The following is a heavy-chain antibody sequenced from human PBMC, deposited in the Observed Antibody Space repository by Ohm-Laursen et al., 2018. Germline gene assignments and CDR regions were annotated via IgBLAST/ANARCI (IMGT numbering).Heavy chain of an antibody. CDR2: FYHSGGT. J-gene: IGHJ4*02. Sequence: SETLSLTCAVYGGSFSGYYWSWIRQPPGKGLEWIGHFYHSGGTNSNPSFKSRVTISIDTSKNQVSLNLNSVTAADTAVYYCARVLDDYGGTDYWGQGTLVTVSS. D-gene: IGHD4-23*01. V-gene: IGHV4-34*11. CDR3: ARVLDDYGGTDY. CDR1: GGSFSGYY.